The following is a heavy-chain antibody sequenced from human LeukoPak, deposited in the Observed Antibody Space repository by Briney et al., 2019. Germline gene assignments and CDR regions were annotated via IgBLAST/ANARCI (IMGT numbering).Heavy chain of an antibody. D-gene: IGHD2-15*01. Sequence: SETLSLTCTVSGGSISSGSYYWSWIRQPAGKGLEWIGRIYTSGSTNYNPSLKSRVTISVDTSKNQFSLKLSSVTAADTAVYYCARDHGGGYCSGGSCPPAYWGQGTLVTVSS. CDR2: IYTSGST. J-gene: IGHJ4*02. CDR1: GGSISSGSYY. CDR3: ARDHGGGYCSGGSCPPAY. V-gene: IGHV4-61*02.